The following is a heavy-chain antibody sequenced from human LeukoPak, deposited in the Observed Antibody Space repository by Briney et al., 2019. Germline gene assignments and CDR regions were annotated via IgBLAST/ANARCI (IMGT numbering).Heavy chain of an antibody. V-gene: IGHV3-23*01. J-gene: IGHJ6*02. CDR2: IGGSGGST. D-gene: IGHD1-14*01. CDR1: GFTFSSYA. Sequence: PGGSLRLSCAASGFTFSSYAMSWVRQAPGKGLEWVSAIGGSGGSTYYADSVKGRFTISRDNSKNTLYLQMNSLRAEDTAVYYCAKGNRAGPYCYGMDVWGQGTTVTVSS. CDR3: AKGNRAGPYCYGMDV.